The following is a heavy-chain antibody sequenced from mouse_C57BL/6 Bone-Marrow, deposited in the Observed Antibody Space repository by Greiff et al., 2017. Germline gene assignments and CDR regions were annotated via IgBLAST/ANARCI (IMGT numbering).Heavy chain of an antibody. Sequence: VQLQQSGAELARPGASVKMSCKASGYTFTSYTMHWVKQRPGQGLEWIGYINPSSGYTKYNQKFKDKATLTADKSSSTAYMQLSSLTSEDSAVYYCARESQAPCPYCAMDYWGQGTSVTVSS. V-gene: IGHV1-4*01. CDR1: GYTFTSYT. J-gene: IGHJ4*01. CDR2: INPSSGYT. CDR3: ARESQAPCPYCAMDY. D-gene: IGHD3-2*02.